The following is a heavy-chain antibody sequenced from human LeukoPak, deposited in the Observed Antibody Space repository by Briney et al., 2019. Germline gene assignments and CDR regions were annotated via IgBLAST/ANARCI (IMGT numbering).Heavy chain of an antibody. CDR1: GFTFSSYG. CDR3: ARDQIAAADYYYYGMDV. V-gene: IGHV3-33*01. D-gene: IGHD6-13*01. Sequence: GGSLRLSCAASGFTFSSYGMHWVRQAPGKGLEWVAVIWYDGSNKYYADSVKGRFTISRDNSKNTLYLQMNSLRAEDTAVYYCARDQIAAADYYYYGMDVWGQGTTVTVSS. J-gene: IGHJ6*02. CDR2: IWYDGSNK.